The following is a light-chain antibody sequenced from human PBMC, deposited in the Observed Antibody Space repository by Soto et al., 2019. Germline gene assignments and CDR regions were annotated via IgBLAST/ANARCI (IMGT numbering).Light chain of an antibody. J-gene: IGKJ2*01. CDR2: GVS. Sequence: EIVLTQSPVTLSLSPGERATLSCTASQSVTSTYLAWYQQKPGQSPRLIIYGVSTRASDFPDRFSGVGSGTDLTHINSRVEPSDSALYYCHCHHFDSSRVYIFGQGTKLQI. CDR1: QSVTSTY. V-gene: IGKV3-20*01. CDR3: HCHHFDSSRVYI.